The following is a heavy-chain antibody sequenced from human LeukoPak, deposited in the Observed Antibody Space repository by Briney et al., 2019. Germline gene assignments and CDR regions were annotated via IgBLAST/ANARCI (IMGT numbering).Heavy chain of an antibody. CDR1: GGTFSSYA. J-gene: IGHJ4*02. V-gene: IGHV1-69*13. CDR3: ARGGNHVLRFLEWLYYLDY. Sequence: GASVKVSCKASGGTFSSYAISWVRQAPGQGLEWMGGIIPLFGTANYAQKFQGRVTITADASTSTAHMEMSSLRSEDTAVYYCARGGNHVLRFLEWLYYLDYWGQGTLVTVSS. CDR2: IIPLFGTA. D-gene: IGHD3-3*01.